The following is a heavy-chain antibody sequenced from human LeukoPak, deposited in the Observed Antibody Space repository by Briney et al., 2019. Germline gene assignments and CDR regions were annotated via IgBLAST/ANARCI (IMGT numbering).Heavy chain of an antibody. Sequence: GESLKISCKGSGYSFTSYWIGWVREMPGKGLEWMEIIYPGDSDTRYSPSFQGQVTISADKSISTAYLQWSSLKASDTAMYYCARGYCSSTSCYAFVDWFDPWGQATLVTVSS. J-gene: IGHJ5*02. CDR3: ARGYCSSTSCYAFVDWFDP. CDR1: GYSFTSYW. V-gene: IGHV5-51*01. D-gene: IGHD2-2*01. CDR2: IYPGDSDT.